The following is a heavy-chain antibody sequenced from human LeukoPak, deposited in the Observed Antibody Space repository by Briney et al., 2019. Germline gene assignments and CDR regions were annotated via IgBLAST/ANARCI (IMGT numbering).Heavy chain of an antibody. J-gene: IGHJ4*02. D-gene: IGHD6-13*01. V-gene: IGHV3-23*01. CDR1: RFTFSSYA. Sequence: GGSLRLSCAASRFTFSSYAMSWVRQAPGKGLEWVSTISGSGVSTYYADSVKGRFTISRDNSKNTLYLQMNSLRADDTAVYYCAKVRVGSSWYFYYWGQGTLVTVSS. CDR3: AKVRVGSSWYFYY. CDR2: ISGSGVST.